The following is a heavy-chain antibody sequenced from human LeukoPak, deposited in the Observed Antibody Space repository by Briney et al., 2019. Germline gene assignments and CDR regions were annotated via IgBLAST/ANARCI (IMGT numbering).Heavy chain of an antibody. CDR3: AREYSSSWGTEHYYYYGMDV. V-gene: IGHV3-7*01. J-gene: IGHJ6*02. CDR1: GFTFSSYW. Sequence: GGSLRLSCAASGFTFSSYWMSWVRQAPGKGLEWVANIKQDGSEKYYVDSVRGRFTISRDNAKNSLYLQMNSLRAEDTAVYYCAREYSSSWGTEHYYYYGMDVWGQGTTVTVSS. D-gene: IGHD6-13*01. CDR2: IKQDGSEK.